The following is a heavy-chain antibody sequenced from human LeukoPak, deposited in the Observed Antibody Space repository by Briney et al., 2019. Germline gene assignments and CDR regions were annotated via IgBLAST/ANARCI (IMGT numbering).Heavy chain of an antibody. Sequence: PGRSLRLSCTASGFTFGDYAMSWVRQAPGKGLEWVGFIRSKAYGGTTEYAASVKGRFTISRDDSKSIAYLQMNSLKTEDTAVYYCTRVNSGWYGSAFDIWGQGTMVTVSS. CDR2: IRSKAYGGTT. CDR1: GFTFGDYA. V-gene: IGHV3-49*04. D-gene: IGHD6-19*01. CDR3: TRVNSGWYGSAFDI. J-gene: IGHJ3*02.